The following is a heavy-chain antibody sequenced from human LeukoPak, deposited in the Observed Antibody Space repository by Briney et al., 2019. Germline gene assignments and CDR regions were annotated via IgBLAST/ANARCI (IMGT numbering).Heavy chain of an antibody. Sequence: TGGSLRLSCAASGFTFSSYGIHWVRQAPGKGLEWVAVIWYDGSNKYYADSVKGRFTISRDNSKNTLYLQMSSLRAEDTAVYYCARDKYGDYLPVFDYWGQGTLVTVSS. CDR3: ARDKYGDYLPVFDY. V-gene: IGHV3-33*01. CDR2: IWYDGSNK. D-gene: IGHD4-17*01. CDR1: GFTFSSYG. J-gene: IGHJ4*02.